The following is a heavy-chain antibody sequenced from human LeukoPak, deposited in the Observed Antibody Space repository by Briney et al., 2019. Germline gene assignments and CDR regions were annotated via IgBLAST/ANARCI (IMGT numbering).Heavy chain of an antibody. CDR2: MSPNSGDT. V-gene: IGHV1-8*01. J-gene: IGHJ4*02. D-gene: IGHD7-27*01. CDR3: ARGPPNWGYDY. Sequence: ASVKVSCKASGYTFTSYDFNWVRQVTGQRPEWMGWMSPNSGDTGYAQKFQDRVTMTRNTSICTAYMELSSLRSDDTAVYYCARGPPNWGYDYWGPGTLVTVSS. CDR1: GYTFTSYD.